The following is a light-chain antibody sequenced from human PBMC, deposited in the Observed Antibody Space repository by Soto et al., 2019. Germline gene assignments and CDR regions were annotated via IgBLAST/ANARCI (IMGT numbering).Light chain of an antibody. J-gene: IGKJ4*01. CDR2: AAS. CDR3: QQFYSYPLT. V-gene: IGKV1-9*01. Sequence: DIQLTQSPSFRSASVGDRVTLTCRASQGISSHLTWYQQKPGKAPKLLIYAASTLQSGVPSRFSGSGSGTEFTLTINSLQPEDFATYYCQQFYSYPLTFGGGTNVEIK. CDR1: QGISSH.